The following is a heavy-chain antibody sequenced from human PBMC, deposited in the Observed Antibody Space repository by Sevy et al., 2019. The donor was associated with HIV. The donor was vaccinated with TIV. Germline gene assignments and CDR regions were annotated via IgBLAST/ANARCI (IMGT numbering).Heavy chain of an antibody. V-gene: IGHV4-38-2*01. CDR1: SYSISNGYY. J-gene: IGHJ6*03. D-gene: IGHD4-17*01. CDR3: ARLTRVTTIHQPYYYYYMDA. CDR2: IWHSRTT. Sequence: SETLSLTCAVSSYSISNGYYWGWIRHPLWKGLEWIGTIWHSRTTYYNPSLQGRVTMSVDTSANHFSLTLNSVTATDTAIYFCARLTRVTTIHQPYYYYYMDAWGKGTTVTVSS.